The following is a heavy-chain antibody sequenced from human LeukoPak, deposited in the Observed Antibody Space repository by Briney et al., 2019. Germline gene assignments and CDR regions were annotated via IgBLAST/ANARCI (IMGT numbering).Heavy chain of an antibody. CDR2: INPDGSTT. Sequence: GGALSLSFAAAGFTFSRYWIHWVRRAPGKGVEWGSRINPDGSTTTYADSVKGRFTISRDNAKNTVYLQMNSLRAEDTALYHCVRVLSGSWDWFDPWGQGTLVTVSS. CDR3: VRVLSGSWDWFDP. D-gene: IGHD3-22*01. V-gene: IGHV3-74*01. CDR1: GFTFSRYW. J-gene: IGHJ5*02.